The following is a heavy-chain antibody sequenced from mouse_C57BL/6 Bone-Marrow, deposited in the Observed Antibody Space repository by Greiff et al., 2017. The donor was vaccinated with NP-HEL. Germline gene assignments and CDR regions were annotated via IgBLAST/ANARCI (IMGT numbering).Heavy chain of an antibody. CDR1: GYTFTSYW. CDR3: ARASYYGSRPVWYFDV. J-gene: IGHJ1*03. D-gene: IGHD1-1*01. Sequence: QVQLQQPGAELVMPGASVKLSCKASGYTFTSYWMHWVKQRPGQGLEWIGEIDPSDSYTNYNQKFKGKSTLTVDKSSSTAYMQLSRLTSEDSAVYYCARASYYGSRPVWYFDVWGTGTTVTVSS. V-gene: IGHV1-69*01. CDR2: IDPSDSYT.